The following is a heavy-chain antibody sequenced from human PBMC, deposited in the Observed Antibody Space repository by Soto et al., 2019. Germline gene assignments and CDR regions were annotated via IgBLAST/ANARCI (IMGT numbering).Heavy chain of an antibody. D-gene: IGHD4-17*01. CDR2: IYYSGST. V-gene: IGHV4-59*08. J-gene: IGHJ3*02. CDR3: ARRLRRDYGDYDPFDI. CDR1: GGSISSYY. Sequence: PSETLPLTCTVSGGSISSYYWIWIRQPPGKGLEWIGYIYYSGSTNYNPSLKSRVTISVDTSKNQFSLKLSSVTAADTAVYYCARRLRRDYGDYDPFDIWGQGTMVTVSS.